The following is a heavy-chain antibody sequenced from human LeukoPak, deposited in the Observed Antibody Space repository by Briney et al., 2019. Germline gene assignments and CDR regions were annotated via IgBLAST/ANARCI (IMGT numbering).Heavy chain of an antibody. D-gene: IGHD3-10*02. Sequence: GGSLRLSCAASGFTVSSNYMSWVRQAPGKGLEWVSVIYSGGSTYYADSVKGRFTISRDNSKNTLYLQMNSLRAEDTAVYYCAKAVQVRKYFDYWGQGTLVTVSS. J-gene: IGHJ4*02. CDR3: AKAVQVRKYFDY. CDR2: IYSGGST. CDR1: GFTVSSNY. V-gene: IGHV3-53*01.